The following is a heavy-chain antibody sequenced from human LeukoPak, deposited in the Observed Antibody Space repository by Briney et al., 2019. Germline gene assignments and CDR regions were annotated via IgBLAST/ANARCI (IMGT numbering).Heavy chain of an antibody. D-gene: IGHD5-18*01. Sequence: GGSLRLSCAASGFTFSSYWMHWVRQAPGKGLVWVSRINSDGSNTSYADSVKGRFTISRDNAKNTLYLQMNSLRAEDTAVYYCAREGLTYGYPYWGQGTLVTVSS. CDR1: GFTFSSYW. J-gene: IGHJ4*02. V-gene: IGHV3-74*01. CDR3: AREGLTYGYPY. CDR2: INSDGSNT.